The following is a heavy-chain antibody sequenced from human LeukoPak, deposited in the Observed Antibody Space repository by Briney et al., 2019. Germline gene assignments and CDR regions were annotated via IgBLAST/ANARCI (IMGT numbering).Heavy chain of an antibody. CDR3: AKDLAGSGSYSFDY. CDR1: GFTFSNYA. Sequence: GGSVTLLCAACGFTFSNYAVKWLRQAPGGGLEGVLAISGCGGTTYYADSVKGRFTISRDNSKNTLYLQMNSLRAEDTAVYYCAKDLAGSGSYSFDYWGQGTLVTVSS. CDR2: ISGCGGTT. V-gene: IGHV3-23*01. J-gene: IGHJ4*02. D-gene: IGHD1-26*01.